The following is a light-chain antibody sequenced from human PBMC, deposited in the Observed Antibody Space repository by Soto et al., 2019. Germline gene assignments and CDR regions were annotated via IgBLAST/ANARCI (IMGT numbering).Light chain of an antibody. V-gene: IGKV1-5*01. CDR2: DAS. Sequence: DIQMTQSPSTLSASVGARVSITCRASQSISNWLAWYQQKPGKAPKLLIYDASSLESGVPSRFSGSGSGTEFTLTISSLQPDDFATYYCQQYNSYSFGQGTKVDIK. J-gene: IGKJ1*01. CDR3: QQYNSYS. CDR1: QSISNW.